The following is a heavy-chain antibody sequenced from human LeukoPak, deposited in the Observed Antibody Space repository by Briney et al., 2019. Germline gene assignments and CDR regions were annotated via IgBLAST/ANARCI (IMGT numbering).Heavy chain of an antibody. CDR2: INHRGST. J-gene: IGHJ4*02. CDR1: GGSFSGYY. D-gene: IGHD2-2*03. V-gene: IGHV4-34*01. Sequence: PSETLSLTCAVYGGSFSGYYWSWIRHPAGEGLEWLGEINHRGSTNYDPSLKGRVTISVDTSKNQFSLKLSSVTPADTAVYYCARVDIVVVPAALYYFDYWGQGTLVTVSS. CDR3: ARVDIVVVPAALYYFDY.